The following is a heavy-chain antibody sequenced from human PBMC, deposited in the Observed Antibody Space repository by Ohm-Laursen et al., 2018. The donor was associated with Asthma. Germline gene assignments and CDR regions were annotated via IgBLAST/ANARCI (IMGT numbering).Heavy chain of an antibody. V-gene: IGHV3-72*01. CDR3: TRGTYPVGAHDS. D-gene: IGHD1-26*01. J-gene: IGHJ4*02. CDR2: SRNKANNYYT. Sequence: SLRLSCSASGFTFSNYWMSWVRQAPGKGLEWVGRSRNKANNYYTDYAASVRGRFTISRDESRNSLDLQMNSLKIEDTAVYYCTRGTYPVGAHDSWGQGTLVTVSS. CDR1: GFTFSNYW.